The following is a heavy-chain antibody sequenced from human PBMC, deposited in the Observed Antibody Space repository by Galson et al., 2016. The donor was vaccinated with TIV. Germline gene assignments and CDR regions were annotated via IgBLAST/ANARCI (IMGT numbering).Heavy chain of an antibody. V-gene: IGHV1-69*04. CDR1: GGTFSNYA. Sequence: SVKVSCKASGGTFSNYAISWVRQAPGQGLEWMGRIIPILGIANYAEKIQGRATITADTSTSTDYLELSSLRSDDTAVYYCARGTEVGATAYWYCDLWGRGTLVTVSS. D-gene: IGHD1-26*01. CDR3: ARGTEVGATAYWYCDL. J-gene: IGHJ2*01. CDR2: IIPILGIA.